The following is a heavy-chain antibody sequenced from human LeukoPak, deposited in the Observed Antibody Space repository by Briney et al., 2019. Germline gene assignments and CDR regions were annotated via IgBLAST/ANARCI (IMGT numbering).Heavy chain of an antibody. J-gene: IGHJ6*02. Sequence: ASVKVSCKASGYTFTGYYLHWVRQAPGQGLEWMGWINPDSGGTKSAQKFQGRVTMTRDTSISTAYMELSRLRSEDTAVHYCARDLRDGFNLPYYYYYAMGVWGQGTTVTVSS. D-gene: IGHD5-24*01. CDR2: INPDSGGT. CDR3: ARDLRDGFNLPYYYYYAMGV. V-gene: IGHV1-2*02. CDR1: GYTFTGYY.